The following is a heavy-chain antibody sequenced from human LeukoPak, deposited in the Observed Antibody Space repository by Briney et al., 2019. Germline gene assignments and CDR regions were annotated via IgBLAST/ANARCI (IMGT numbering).Heavy chain of an antibody. D-gene: IGHD5-12*01. V-gene: IGHV1-2*02. CDR1: GYTFTGYY. CDR2: INPNSGGT. Sequence: GASVKVSCKASGYTFTGYYMHWVRQAPGQGLEWMGWINPNSGGTNYAQKFQGRVAMTRDTSISTAYMELSRLRSDDTAVYYCARDSVLGDIVATIYYYYYGVDVWGQGTTVTVSS. J-gene: IGHJ6*02. CDR3: ARDSVLGDIVATIYYYYYGVDV.